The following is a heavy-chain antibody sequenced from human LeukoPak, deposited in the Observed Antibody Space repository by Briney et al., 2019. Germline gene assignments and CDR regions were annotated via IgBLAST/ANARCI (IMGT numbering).Heavy chain of an antibody. CDR3: ARPAYGSGSYSGFDY. CDR1: GGSISSSRYY. J-gene: IGHJ4*02. Sequence: SETLSLTCTVSGGSISSSRYYWGWIRQPPGKGQEWIGSIYYSGSTYYNPSLKSRVTISEDTSKNQFSLKLSSVTAADTAVYYCARPAYGSGSYSGFDYWGQGTLVTVSS. D-gene: IGHD3-10*01. V-gene: IGHV4-39*01. CDR2: IYYSGST.